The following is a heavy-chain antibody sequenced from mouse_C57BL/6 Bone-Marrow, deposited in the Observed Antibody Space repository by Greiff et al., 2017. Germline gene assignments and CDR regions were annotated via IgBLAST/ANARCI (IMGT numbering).Heavy chain of an antibody. CDR2: IYPGDGDT. CDR3: ARLGGLPPFAY. V-gene: IGHV1-82*01. J-gene: IGHJ3*01. CDR1: GYAFSSSW. Sequence: VKLQESGPELVKPGASVKISCKASGYAFSSSWMTWVKQRPGKGLEWIGRIYPGDGDTHYNGKFKGKATLTADKSSSTAYMQLSRRTSEDSAVYFCARLGGLPPFAYWGQGTLVTVSA.